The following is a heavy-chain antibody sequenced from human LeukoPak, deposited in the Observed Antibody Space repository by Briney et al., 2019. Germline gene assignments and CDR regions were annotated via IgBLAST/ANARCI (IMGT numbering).Heavy chain of an antibody. CDR2: IYYSGST. V-gene: IGHV4-39*07. CDR3: ARDQESGDGYSAEHDY. D-gene: IGHD5-24*01. CDR1: GGSISSSSYY. J-gene: IGHJ4*02. Sequence: SETLSLICTVSGGSISSSSYYWGWIRQPPGKGLEWIGSIYYSGSTYYNPSLKSRVTISVYTSKNQFSLKLSSVTAADTAVYYCARDQESGDGYSAEHDYWGQGTLVTVSS.